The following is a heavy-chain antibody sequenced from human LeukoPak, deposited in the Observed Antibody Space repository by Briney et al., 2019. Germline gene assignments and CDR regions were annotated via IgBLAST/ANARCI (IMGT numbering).Heavy chain of an antibody. J-gene: IGHJ4*02. Sequence: GGSLRLSCAASGFTFSSYAMHWVRQAPGKGLEWVAVISYDGSNKYYADSVKGRFTISRDKSKNTLYLQMNSLRAEDTAVYYCARDLDFDYWGQGTLVTVSS. V-gene: IGHV3-30-3*01. CDR1: GFTFSSYA. CDR3: ARDLDFDY. CDR2: ISYDGSNK.